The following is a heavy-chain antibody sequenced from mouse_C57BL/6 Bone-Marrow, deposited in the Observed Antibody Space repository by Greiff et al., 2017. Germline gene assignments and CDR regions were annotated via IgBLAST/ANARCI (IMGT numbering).Heavy chain of an antibody. V-gene: IGHV1-39*01. CDR1: GYSFTDYN. CDR2: INPNYGPT. J-gene: IGHJ4*01. Sequence: VQLQQPGPELVKPGASVKISCKASGYSFTDYNMNWVKQSNGQSLEWIGVINPNYGPTSYNQKFKGKATLTVDQSSSTAYMQLNSLTSEDSAVYYCARGYDYGYDMDYWGQGTSVTVSS. CDR3: ARGYDYGYDMDY. D-gene: IGHD2-4*01.